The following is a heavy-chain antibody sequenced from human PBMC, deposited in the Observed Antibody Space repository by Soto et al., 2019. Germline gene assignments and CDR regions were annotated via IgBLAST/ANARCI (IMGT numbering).Heavy chain of an antibody. Sequence: PGGSLRLSCAASGFTFSNAWMSWVRQAPGKGLEWVGRIKSKTDGGTTDYAAPVKGRFTISRDDSKNTLYLQMNSLKTEDTAVYYRTTDASAAAFDIWGQGTMVTVSS. CDR2: IKSKTDGGTT. J-gene: IGHJ3*02. D-gene: IGHD6-25*01. CDR1: GFTFSNAW. CDR3: TTDASAAAFDI. V-gene: IGHV3-15*01.